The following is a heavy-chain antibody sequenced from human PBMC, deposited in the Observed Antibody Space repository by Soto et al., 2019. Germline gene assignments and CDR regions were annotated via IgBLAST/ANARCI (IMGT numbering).Heavy chain of an antibody. Sequence: TLSLTCTVSGGSISSGDYYWSWIRQSPGKGLEWIGYIFYSGRAYYNPSLKSRVYISVDTSRNQFSLNLSSVTAADTAVYYCARDPRGIARTPTTINYCRQRTLVTVSS. CDR2: IFYSGRA. D-gene: IGHD5-12*01. V-gene: IGHV4-30-4*01. J-gene: IGHJ4*02. CDR3: ARDPRGIARTPTTINY. CDR1: GGSISSGDYY.